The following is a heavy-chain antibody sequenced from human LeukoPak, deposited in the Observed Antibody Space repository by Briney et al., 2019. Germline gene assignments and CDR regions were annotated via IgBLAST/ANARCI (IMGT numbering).Heavy chain of an antibody. CDR3: ERDYGA. J-gene: IGHJ5*02. Sequence: PGGSLRLSCAASGFTFSGYDMHWVRQAPGKGLVWVSRINSDGSATTYADFVKGRFTISRDNAKNTLYLQMNSLRVDDTAMYYCERDYGAWGQGTLVIVS. CDR1: GFTFSGYD. CDR2: INSDGSAT. V-gene: IGHV3-74*03. D-gene: IGHD4/OR15-4a*01.